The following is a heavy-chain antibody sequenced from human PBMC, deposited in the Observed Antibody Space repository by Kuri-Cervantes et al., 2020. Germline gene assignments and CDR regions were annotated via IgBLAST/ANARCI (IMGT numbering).Heavy chain of an antibody. CDR1: GYTFTSYA. Sequence: ASVNVSCKASGYTFTSYAMHWVRQAPGQGLEWMGWINPNSGGTNYAQKFQGWVTMTRDTSISTAYMELSSLRSEDTAVYYCARSVAAAFRLTNGMDVWGQGTTVTVSS. J-gene: IGHJ6*02. CDR3: ARSVAAAFRLTNGMDV. D-gene: IGHD6-13*01. V-gene: IGHV1-2*04. CDR2: INPNSGGT.